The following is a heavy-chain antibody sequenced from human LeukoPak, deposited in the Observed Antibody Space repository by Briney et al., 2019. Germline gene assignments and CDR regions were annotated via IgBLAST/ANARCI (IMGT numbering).Heavy chain of an antibody. D-gene: IGHD4/OR15-4a*01. J-gene: IGHJ4*02. CDR2: IYYSGSI. CDR3: ARHQRGDYQLRPQDY. V-gene: IGHV4-39*01. CDR1: GGSISSSSYH. Sequence: SETLSLTCTVSGGSISSSSYHWGWIRQPPGKRLEWIGSIYYSGSIYYNPSLKSRVTLSVDTSKNQFSLKLSSVTAADTAVYYCARHQRGDYQLRPQDYWGQGALVTVSS.